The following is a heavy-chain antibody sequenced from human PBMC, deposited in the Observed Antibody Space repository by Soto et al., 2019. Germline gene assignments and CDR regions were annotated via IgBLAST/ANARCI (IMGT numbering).Heavy chain of an antibody. CDR2: IKRRSDGGTT. D-gene: IGHD6-19*01. Sequence: EVQLVESGGGLVKPGGSLRLSCEASGFTFNNAWMNWVRQAPGKGLEWVGRIKRRSDGGTTDYAAPVKGXXXIXXXXSXXXXXXXXXXXXXXXXXVXYXXXXWEGSXWPSDGWGQGTLVTV. V-gene: IGHV3-15*07. CDR3: XXXWEGSXWPSDG. CDR1: GFTFNNAW. J-gene: IGHJ4*02.